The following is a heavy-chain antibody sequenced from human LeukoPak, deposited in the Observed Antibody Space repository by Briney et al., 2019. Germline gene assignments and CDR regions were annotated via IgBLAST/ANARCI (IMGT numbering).Heavy chain of an antibody. CDR2: IYNDGSTT. Sequence: GGSLRLSCAASGFMFSKSWMHWVRQVPGKGLVWVARIYNDGSTTNYADSVKGRFTISRDNAANTLFLQMSSLRAEDTAVYYCARVTMTSHGGGWLDPWGQGTLVTVSS. V-gene: IGHV3-74*01. CDR1: GFMFSKSW. J-gene: IGHJ5*02. CDR3: ARVTMTSHGGGWLDP. D-gene: IGHD3-22*01.